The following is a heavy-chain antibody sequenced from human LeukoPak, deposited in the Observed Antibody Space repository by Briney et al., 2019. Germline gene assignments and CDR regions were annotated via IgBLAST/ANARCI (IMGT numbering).Heavy chain of an antibody. CDR1: GGTFSSYA. D-gene: IGHD3-10*01. Sequence: SVKVSCKASGGTFSSYAISWVRQAPGQGLEWMGGIIPIFGTANYAQKFQGRVTITTDESTSTAYMELSSLRSEDTAVYYCARAPYYYGSGSSGWFDPWGQGTLVTVSS. CDR3: ARAPYYYGSGSSGWFDP. J-gene: IGHJ5*02. V-gene: IGHV1-69*05. CDR2: IIPIFGTA.